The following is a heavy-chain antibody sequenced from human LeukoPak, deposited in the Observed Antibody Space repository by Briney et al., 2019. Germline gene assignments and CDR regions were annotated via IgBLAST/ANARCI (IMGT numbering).Heavy chain of an antibody. V-gene: IGHV1-18*01. CDR3: ARRQLLWSIDY. J-gene: IGHJ4*02. D-gene: IGHD2-2*01. CDR1: GYTFTSYG. Sequence: ASVKVSCKASGYTFTSYGISWVRQAPGQGLEWMGWISAYNGNTNYAQKLQGRVTMTRDTSISTAYMELTRLTSDDTAVYYCARRQLLWSIDYWGQGTLVTVSS. CDR2: ISAYNGNT.